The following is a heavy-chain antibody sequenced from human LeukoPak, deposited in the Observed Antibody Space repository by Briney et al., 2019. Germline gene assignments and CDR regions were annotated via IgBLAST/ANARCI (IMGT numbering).Heavy chain of an antibody. CDR2: ISSSSSYI. V-gene: IGHV3-21*04. CDR1: GFTFSSYS. J-gene: IGHJ5*02. Sequence: PGGSLRLSCAASGFTFSSYSMNWVRQAPGKGLEWVSSISSSSSYIYYADSVKGRFTISRDNTKNSLYLQMNSLRAEDTAVYYCARGVADYDMYNWFVPWGQGTLVTVSS. D-gene: IGHD3-16*01. CDR3: ARGVADYDMYNWFVP.